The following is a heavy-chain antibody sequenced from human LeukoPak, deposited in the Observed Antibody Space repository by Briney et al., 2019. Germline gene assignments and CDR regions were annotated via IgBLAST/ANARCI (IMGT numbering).Heavy chain of an antibody. V-gene: IGHV3-7*01. CDR2: IKQDASEI. CDR1: GVTTSGYW. CDR3: ATDGGPFEN. J-gene: IGHJ4*02. Sequence: PGGSLRLSCAASGVTTSGYWMSWVRQAPGKGLEWVANIKQDASEIYYVGSVKGRFTVSRDNAKNSVFLQMNSLRAEDTAVYYCATDGGPFENWGQGILVTVSS. D-gene: IGHD3-10*01.